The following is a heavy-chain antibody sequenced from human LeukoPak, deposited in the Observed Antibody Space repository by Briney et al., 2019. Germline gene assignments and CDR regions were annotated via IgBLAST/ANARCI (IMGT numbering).Heavy chain of an antibody. CDR1: GFTFSTYW. J-gene: IGHJ4*02. CDR2: INSDGSST. Sequence: QPGGSLRLSCAASGFTFSTYWMHWVRQAPGKGLVWVSRINSDGSSTSYADSVKGRFTISRDNAKNTLYLQMNSLRAEDTAVYYCARVSGSYLFDYWGQGTLVTVSS. CDR3: ARVSGSYLFDY. V-gene: IGHV3-74*01. D-gene: IGHD1-26*01.